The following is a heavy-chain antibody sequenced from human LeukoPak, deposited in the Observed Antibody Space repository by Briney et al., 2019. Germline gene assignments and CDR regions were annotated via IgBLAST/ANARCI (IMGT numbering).Heavy chain of an antibody. Sequence: ASVKVSCKASGYTFTGYYMHWVRQAPGQGLEWMGWINPNSGGTNYAQKLQGRVTMTTDTSTSTAYMELRSLRSDDTAVYYCARGIWFGELLAQGWFDPWGQGTLVTVSS. CDR2: INPNSGGT. J-gene: IGHJ5*02. CDR3: ARGIWFGELLAQGWFDP. CDR1: GYTFTGYY. V-gene: IGHV1-2*02. D-gene: IGHD3-10*01.